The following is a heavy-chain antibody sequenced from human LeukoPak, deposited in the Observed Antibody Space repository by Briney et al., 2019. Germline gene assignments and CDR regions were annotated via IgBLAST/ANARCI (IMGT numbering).Heavy chain of an antibody. CDR3: ARQLYSNFNFFDY. Sequence: SETRSLTCTVSGGSISSYYWSWIRQPPGKGLEWIGYIYYSGSGSTNYNPSLKSRVTISVDTSKNQFSLKLSSVTAADTAVYYCARQLYSNFNFFDYWGQRTRLPVSS. CDR1: GGSISSYY. D-gene: IGHD4-11*01. CDR2: IYYSGSGST. V-gene: IGHV4-59*08. J-gene: IGHJ4*02.